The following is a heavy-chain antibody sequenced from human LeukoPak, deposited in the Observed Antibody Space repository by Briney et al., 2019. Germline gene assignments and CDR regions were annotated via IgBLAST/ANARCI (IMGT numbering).Heavy chain of an antibody. Sequence: GASVKVSCKASGGTFSSYAISWVRQAPGQGLEWMGRIIPILGIANYAQKFQGRVTITADKSTSTACMELSSLRSEDTAVYYCARVGGSGSRWGQGTLVTVSS. CDR3: ARVGGSGSR. D-gene: IGHD3-10*01. J-gene: IGHJ4*02. CDR2: IIPILGIA. V-gene: IGHV1-69*04. CDR1: GGTFSSYA.